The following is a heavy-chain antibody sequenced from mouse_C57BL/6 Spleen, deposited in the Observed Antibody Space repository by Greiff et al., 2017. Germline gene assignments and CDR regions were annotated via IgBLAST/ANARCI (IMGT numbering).Heavy chain of an antibody. CDR2: FYPGSGSI. CDR3: ESERIYYYGENTMAY. Sequence: QVQLQQSGAELVKPGASVKLSCKASGYTFTEYTIHWVKQRPGQGLEWIGRFYPGSGSIKYNEKFKDKATLTADKSSSTVYMELSRLTSEDSAVXYCESERIYYYGENTMAYWGQGTSVTVSA. D-gene: IGHD1-1*01. J-gene: IGHJ4*01. V-gene: IGHV1-62-2*01. CDR1: GYTFTEYT.